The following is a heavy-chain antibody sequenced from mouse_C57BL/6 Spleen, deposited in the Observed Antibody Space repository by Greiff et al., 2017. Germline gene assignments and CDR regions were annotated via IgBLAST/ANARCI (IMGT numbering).Heavy chain of an antibody. CDR2: IDPSDSYT. V-gene: IGHV1-69*01. J-gene: IGHJ4*01. D-gene: IGHD1-1*01. Sequence: QVQLQQPGAELVMPGASVKLSCKASGYTFTSYWMHWVKQRPGQGLEWIGEIDPSDSYTNYNQKFKGKSTLTVDKSSSTAYMQLSSLTSADSAVYYCARGGGGLLLRILLMDYWGQGTSVTVSS. CDR1: GYTFTSYW. CDR3: ARGGGGLLLRILLMDY.